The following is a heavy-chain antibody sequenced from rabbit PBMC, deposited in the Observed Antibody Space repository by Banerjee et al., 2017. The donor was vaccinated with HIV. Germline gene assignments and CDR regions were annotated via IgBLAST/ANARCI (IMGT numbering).Heavy chain of an antibody. Sequence: AKGRFTISSDNAQNTVDLQLNSLTAADTATYFCARDLAGVIGWNFNLWGPGTLVTVS. V-gene: IGHV1S8*01. CDR3: ARDLAGVIGWNFNL. D-gene: IGHD4-1*01. J-gene: IGHJ4*01.